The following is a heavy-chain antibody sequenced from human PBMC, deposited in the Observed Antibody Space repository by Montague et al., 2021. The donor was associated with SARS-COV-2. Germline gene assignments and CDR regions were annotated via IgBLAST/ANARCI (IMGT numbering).Heavy chain of an antibody. Sequence: SETLSLTCSVSGASMKSYYWTWVRQSPGKGLQWIWYTYYSGSTSYDPSLQIRLTMTVYTSKNQFTLRLMSVTAADSAVYYCARVEGMIGGITHFDYWGQGLPVTVSS. D-gene: IGHD2-21*01. J-gene: IGHJ4*02. V-gene: IGHV4-59*13. CDR1: GASMKSYY. CDR3: ARVEGMIGGITHFDY. CDR2: TYYSGST.